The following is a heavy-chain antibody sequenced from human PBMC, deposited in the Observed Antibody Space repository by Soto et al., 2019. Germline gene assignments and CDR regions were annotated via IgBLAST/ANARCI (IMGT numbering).Heavy chain of an antibody. CDR1: GFTFSNAW. J-gene: IGHJ4*02. Sequence: EVQLVESGGGLVKPGGSLRLSCAASGFTFSNAWMSWVRQAPGKGLEWVGRIKSNADGGTTDYAAPVKGRFTISRDDSKNTLYLQMNRLKTEDTAVYYCTSRLVWFGELLADFDYWGQGTLVTVSS. V-gene: IGHV3-15*01. CDR3: TSRLVWFGELLADFDY. D-gene: IGHD3-10*01. CDR2: IKSNADGGTT.